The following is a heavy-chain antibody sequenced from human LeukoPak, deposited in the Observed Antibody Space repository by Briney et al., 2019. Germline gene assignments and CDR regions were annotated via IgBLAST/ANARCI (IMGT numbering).Heavy chain of an antibody. CDR2: ISGSGGST. Sequence: GGSLRLSCAASGFTFSSYAMSWVRQAPGKGLEWVSAISGSGGSTYYADSVKGRFTISRDNSKNTLYLQMNSLRAEDTAVYYCAKDLMGTRNPPIVVVVAAHGSSDYWGQGTLVTVSS. J-gene: IGHJ4*02. CDR1: GFTFSSYA. V-gene: IGHV3-23*01. D-gene: IGHD2-15*01. CDR3: AKDLMGTRNPPIVVVVAAHGSSDY.